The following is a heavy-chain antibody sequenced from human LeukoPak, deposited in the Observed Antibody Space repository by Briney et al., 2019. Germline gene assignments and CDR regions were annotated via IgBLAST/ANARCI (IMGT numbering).Heavy chain of an antibody. J-gene: IGHJ4*02. CDR3: AKGEIYGSGSYNSYYFDY. D-gene: IGHD3-10*01. CDR2: ISGSGGST. Sequence: PGGSLRLSCAASGFTFCNYAMSWVRQAPGKGLEWVSAISGSGGSTYYADSVKGRFTISRDNSKNTLYLQMNSLRAEDTAVYYCAKGEIYGSGSYNSYYFDYWGQGTLVTVSS. CDR1: GFTFCNYA. V-gene: IGHV3-23*01.